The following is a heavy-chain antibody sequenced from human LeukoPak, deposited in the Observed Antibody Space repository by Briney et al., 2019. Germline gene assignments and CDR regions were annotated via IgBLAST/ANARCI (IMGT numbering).Heavy chain of an antibody. V-gene: IGHV3-30-3*01. J-gene: IGHJ3*02. Sequence: GGSLRLSCAASGFTFSSYAMHWVRQAPGKGLEWVAVISYDGSNKYYADSVKGRFTISRDNSKNTLYLQMNSLRAEDTAVYYCARGGVGAPGVHDAFDIWGQGTMVTVSS. CDR1: GFTFSSYA. CDR2: ISYDGSNK. D-gene: IGHD1-26*01. CDR3: ARGGVGAPGVHDAFDI.